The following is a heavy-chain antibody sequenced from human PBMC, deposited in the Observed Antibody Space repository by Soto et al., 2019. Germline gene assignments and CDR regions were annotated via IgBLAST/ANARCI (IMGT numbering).Heavy chain of an antibody. CDR1: GYTFTTYY. Sequence: VASVKVSCKASGYTFTTYYIHWVRQAPGQGLEWMGIFNPSGGSRTYAQKFQGRLTMTGDTSTSTVYMELSSLRSDDTAVYYCARPGAAAGPEYYGLDVWGQGTTVTVSS. D-gene: IGHD6-13*01. CDR2: FNPSGGSR. V-gene: IGHV1-46*01. J-gene: IGHJ6*02. CDR3: ARPGAAAGPEYYGLDV.